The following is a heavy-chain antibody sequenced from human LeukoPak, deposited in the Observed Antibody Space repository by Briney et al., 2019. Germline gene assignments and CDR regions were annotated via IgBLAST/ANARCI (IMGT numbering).Heavy chain of an antibody. D-gene: IGHD3-22*01. CDR2: ISSRSGLI. CDR1: GFTFSSYS. CDR3: ARDDSSCYGIEN. J-gene: IGHJ4*02. Sequence: GGSLRLSCAPSGFTFSSYSMHWVRQAPGKGLEWVSYISSRSGLIQYADSVKGRFTISRDNAKNSLYLQMNSLRDEDTAVYYCARDDSSCYGIENWGQGILVTVSS. V-gene: IGHV3-48*02.